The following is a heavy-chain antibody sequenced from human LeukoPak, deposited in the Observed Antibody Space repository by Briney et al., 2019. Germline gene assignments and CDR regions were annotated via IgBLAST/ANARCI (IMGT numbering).Heavy chain of an antibody. Sequence: GGSLRLSCAASGFTFSTYAMHWVRQAPGKGLEWVAVISYDGSNKYYADSVKGRFTISRDNSKNTLYLQMNSLRSEDTAVYYCAVIAAARTGSHFDHWGQGTLVTVSS. J-gene: IGHJ4*02. V-gene: IGHV3-30-3*01. CDR1: GFTFSTYA. D-gene: IGHD6-13*01. CDR3: AVIAAARTGSHFDH. CDR2: ISYDGSNK.